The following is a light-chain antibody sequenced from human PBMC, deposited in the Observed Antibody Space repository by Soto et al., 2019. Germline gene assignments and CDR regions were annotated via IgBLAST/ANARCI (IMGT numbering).Light chain of an antibody. V-gene: IGKV1-5*03. CDR2: EVS. CDR1: QSINKW. J-gene: IGKJ1*01. CDR3: QHYSGDRAT. Sequence: LHLTQSPATLSASVGDRVTICCLASQSINKWLAWYQHKPGKGPNLLIYEVSTLHTGVPSRFSGSGSGTEFTLTISSLRPDDFATYYCQHYSGDRATFGQGTKVDIK.